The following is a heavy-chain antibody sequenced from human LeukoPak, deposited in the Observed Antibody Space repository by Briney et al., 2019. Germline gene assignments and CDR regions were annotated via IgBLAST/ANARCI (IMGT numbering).Heavy chain of an antibody. J-gene: IGHJ4*02. V-gene: IGHV3-30*03. CDR2: ISYDGSNK. D-gene: IGHD1-26*01. CDR1: GFTFSSYG. CDR3: ASTTPGY. Sequence: GGSLRLSCAASGFTFSSYGMHWVRQAPGKGLEWVAVISYDGSNKYYADSVKGRFTISRDNSKNTLYLQMNSLRAEDTAVYYCASTTPGYWGQGTLVTVSS.